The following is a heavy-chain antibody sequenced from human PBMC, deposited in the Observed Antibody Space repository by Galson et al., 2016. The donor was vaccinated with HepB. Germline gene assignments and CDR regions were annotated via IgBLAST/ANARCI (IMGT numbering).Heavy chain of an antibody. CDR2: IYSGGST. J-gene: IGHJ5*02. V-gene: IGHV3-53*05. Sequence: SLRLSCAASGFTVSNNYMTWVRQAPGKGLEWVSTIYSGGSTFYTDSVKGRFTISRDNSKNTLYMQMNSLRPEDTAMYYCAKEGYDFSNGYSNWFDPWGQGTLVTVSS. CDR3: AKEGYDFSNGYSNWFDP. D-gene: IGHD3-3*01. CDR1: GFTVSNNY.